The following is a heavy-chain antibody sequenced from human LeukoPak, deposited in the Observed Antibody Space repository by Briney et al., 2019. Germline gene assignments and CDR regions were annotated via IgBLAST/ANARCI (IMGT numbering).Heavy chain of an antibody. CDR1: GFTFSSYE. CDR3: ARVFRGSSPPTRGY. Sequence: GGSLRLSCAASGFTFSSYEMIWVRQAPGKGLERVSYISSSGSAIFYADSVKGRFTISRDNAKNSLYMQMNSLRAEDTAVYYCARVFRGSSPPTRGYWGQGTLVTVSS. CDR2: ISSSGSAI. J-gene: IGHJ4*02. D-gene: IGHD1-26*01. V-gene: IGHV3-48*03.